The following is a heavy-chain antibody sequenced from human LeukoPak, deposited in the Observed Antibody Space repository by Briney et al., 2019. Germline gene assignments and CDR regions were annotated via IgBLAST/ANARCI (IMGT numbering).Heavy chain of an antibody. V-gene: IGHV3-23*01. Sequence: QSGRSLRLSCAASGFTFSSYAMHWVRQAPGKGLEWVSAISGSGGSTYYADSVKGRFTISRDNSKNTLYLQMNSLRAEDTAVYYCAKAADYSGIYYFDYWGQGTLVTVSS. CDR3: AKAADYSGIYYFDY. CDR2: ISGSGGST. J-gene: IGHJ4*02. D-gene: IGHD2-15*01. CDR1: GFTFSSYA.